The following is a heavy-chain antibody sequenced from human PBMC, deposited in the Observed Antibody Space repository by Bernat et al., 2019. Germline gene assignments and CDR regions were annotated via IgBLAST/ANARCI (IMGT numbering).Heavy chain of an antibody. Sequence: QLQLQESGPGLVKPSETLSLTCTVSGGSISSSSYYWGWIRQPPGKGLEWIGSIYYSGSTYYNPSLKSRVTISVDTSKNQFSMKLSSVTAADTAVYYCAKLWGNYGDYDWFDPWGQGTLVTVSS. V-gene: IGHV4-39*01. CDR2: IYYSGST. CDR3: AKLWGNYGDYDWFDP. D-gene: IGHD4-17*01. J-gene: IGHJ5*02. CDR1: GGSISSSSYY.